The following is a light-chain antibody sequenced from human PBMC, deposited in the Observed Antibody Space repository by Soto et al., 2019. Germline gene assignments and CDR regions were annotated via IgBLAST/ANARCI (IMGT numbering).Light chain of an antibody. CDR1: QTVTSY. J-gene: IGKJ5*01. CDR3: QQYENLPT. V-gene: IGKV1-33*01. Sequence: DVQMTQSPSSLSASVGDGLTLTFRASQTVTSYLNWYQQKPGKAPKLLVYAASNLEAGVPSRFRGSGSGTDFTFTISRLQPEDIATYYCQQYENLPTFGQGTRLEIK. CDR2: AAS.